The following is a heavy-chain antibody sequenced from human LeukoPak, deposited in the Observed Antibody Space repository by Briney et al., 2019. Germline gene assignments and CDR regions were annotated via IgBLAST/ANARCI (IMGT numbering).Heavy chain of an antibody. CDR2: ISGRNII. CDR1: GFDFKTYE. Sequence: GGSPRLSCAASGFDFKTYEMNWVRQAPGKGLEWISYISGRNIINYADSVKGRFTISRDNTKNSLYLQMNSLRAEDTAVYYCASELWFGESNALDTWGQGTVVTVSS. J-gene: IGHJ3*02. D-gene: IGHD3-10*01. V-gene: IGHV3-48*03. CDR3: ASELWFGESNALDT.